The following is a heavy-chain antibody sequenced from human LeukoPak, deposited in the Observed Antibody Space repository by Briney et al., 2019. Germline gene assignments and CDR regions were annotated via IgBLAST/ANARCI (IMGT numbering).Heavy chain of an antibody. CDR2: IYYSGST. Sequence: KSSETLSLTCTVSGGSISSGGYYWSWIRQHPGQGLEWIGYIYYSGSTYYDPSLKSRVTISVDMSKNQFSLKLSSVTAADTAVYYCARGGLGAAVKRGAFDIWGQGTMVTVSS. V-gene: IGHV4-31*03. D-gene: IGHD6-13*01. J-gene: IGHJ3*02. CDR1: GGSISSGGYY. CDR3: ARGGLGAAVKRGAFDI.